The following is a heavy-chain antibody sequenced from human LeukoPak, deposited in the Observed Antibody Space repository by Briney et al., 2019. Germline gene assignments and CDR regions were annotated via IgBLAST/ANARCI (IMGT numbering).Heavy chain of an antibody. CDR1: GLTFSSYG. J-gene: IGHJ4*02. Sequence: GGSLRLSCAASGLTFSSYGMIWVRQAPGKGLEWISYISSSSNTIYYADPVKGRFTISRDNAKNSLYLQVSSLRAEDTAVYYCARDPGLMRAAACGDYWGQGTLVIVSS. CDR3: ARDPGLMRAAACGDY. D-gene: IGHD6-13*01. V-gene: IGHV3-48*01. CDR2: ISSSSNTI.